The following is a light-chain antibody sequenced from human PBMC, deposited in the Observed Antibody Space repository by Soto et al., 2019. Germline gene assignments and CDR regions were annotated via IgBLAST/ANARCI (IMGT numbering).Light chain of an antibody. CDR3: QHYYETPPT. CDR1: QSVLYSSNNKNY. V-gene: IGKV4-1*01. J-gene: IGKJ2*01. Sequence: DIVMTQSPDSLAVSLGERASINCKSSQSVLYSSNNKNYLAWYQQKPGQPPKLLIYWASTREFGVPDRFSGSGSGTDFTLTISSLQAEDVAVYYCQHYYETPPTFGQGTKLEIK. CDR2: WAS.